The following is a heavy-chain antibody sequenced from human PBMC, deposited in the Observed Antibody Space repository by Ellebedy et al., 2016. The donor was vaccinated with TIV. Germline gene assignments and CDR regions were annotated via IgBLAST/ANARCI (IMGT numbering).Heavy chain of an antibody. Sequence: GESLKISXAASGFTFSSYWMSWVRQAPGKGLEWVANIKQDGSEKYYVDSVKGRFTISRDNAKNSLYLQMNSLRAEDTAVYYCARDSTYSSGSWGQGTLVTVSS. J-gene: IGHJ5*02. CDR2: IKQDGSEK. CDR3: ARDSTYSSGS. CDR1: GFTFSSYW. V-gene: IGHV3-7*01. D-gene: IGHD6-19*01.